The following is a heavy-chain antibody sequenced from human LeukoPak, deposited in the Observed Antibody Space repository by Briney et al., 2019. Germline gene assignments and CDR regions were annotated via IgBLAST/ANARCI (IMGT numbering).Heavy chain of an antibody. CDR3: AKDKVVRGVKSLAFDI. V-gene: IGHV3-30*18. J-gene: IGHJ3*02. Sequence: QPGRSLRLSCAASVFTFSSYCMHWVRQAPCKGLEWVAVISYDGSNKYYADSVKGRFTISRDNSKNTLYLQMNSLRAEDTAVYYCAKDKVVRGVKSLAFDIWGQGTMVTVSS. CDR1: VFTFSSYC. D-gene: IGHD3-10*01. CDR2: ISYDGSNK.